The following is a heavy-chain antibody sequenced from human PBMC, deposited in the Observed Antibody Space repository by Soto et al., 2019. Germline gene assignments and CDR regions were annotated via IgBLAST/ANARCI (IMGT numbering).Heavy chain of an antibody. CDR3: ARHYGDQEFL. V-gene: IGHV4-59*08. CDR1: GGSISSYY. J-gene: IGHJ4*02. D-gene: IGHD4-17*01. Sequence: QVQLQESGPGLVKPSETLSLTCTVSGGSISSYYWSWIRQPPGKGLEWIVYIYYSGSTNYNPSLKSRVTISVDTSKNQFSLKLSSVTAADTAVYYCARHYGDQEFLWGQGTLGTVSS. CDR2: IYYSGST.